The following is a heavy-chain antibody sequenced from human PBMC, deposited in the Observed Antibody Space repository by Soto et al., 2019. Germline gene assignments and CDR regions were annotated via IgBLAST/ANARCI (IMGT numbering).Heavy chain of an antibody. CDR2: INPNSGGT. J-gene: IGHJ6*02. CDR3: ARDRLASGYDVPRGYYYYGMDV. D-gene: IGHD5-12*01. Sequence: ASVKVSCKASGYTFTGYYMHWVRQAPGQGLEWMGWINPNSGGTNYAQKFQGWVTMTRDTSISTAYMELSRLRSDDTAVYYCARDRLASGYDVPRGYYYYGMDVWGQGTTVTVSS. V-gene: IGHV1-2*04. CDR1: GYTFTGYY.